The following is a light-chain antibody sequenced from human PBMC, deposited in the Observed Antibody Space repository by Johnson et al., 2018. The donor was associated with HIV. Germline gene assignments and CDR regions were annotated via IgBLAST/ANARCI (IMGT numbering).Light chain of an antibody. J-gene: IGLJ1*01. V-gene: IGLV1-51*02. CDR3: GTCDTSLSAGVV. CDR2: KNN. CDR1: SSTIGNNY. Sequence: QSVLTQPPSVSAAPGQKVTISCSGSSSTIGNNYVSWYQVLPGTAPKLLIYKNNERPSGIPDRFSGSKSGTSATLGITGLQTWDEADYYCGTCDTSLSAGVVFGTGTKVTVL.